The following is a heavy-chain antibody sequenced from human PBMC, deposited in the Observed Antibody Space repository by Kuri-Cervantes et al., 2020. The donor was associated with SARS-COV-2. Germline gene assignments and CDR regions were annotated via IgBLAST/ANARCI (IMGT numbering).Heavy chain of an antibody. D-gene: IGHD6-13*01. CDR2: IIPIFGTA. V-gene: IGHV1-69*06. Sequence: SVKVSCKASGGTFSSYAISWVRQAPGQGLEWMGGIIPIFGTANYAQKFQGRVTITADKSTSTAYMELSSLRSEDTAVYYCARDPIAAAGNYYHYGMDVWGQGTTVTVSS. CDR1: GGTFSSYA. CDR3: ARDPIAAAGNYYHYGMDV. J-gene: IGHJ6*02.